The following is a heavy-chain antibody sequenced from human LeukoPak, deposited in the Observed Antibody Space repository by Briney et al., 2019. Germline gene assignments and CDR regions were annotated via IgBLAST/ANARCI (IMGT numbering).Heavy chain of an antibody. D-gene: IGHD1-26*01. CDR3: ARVLGIVGG. J-gene: IGHJ4*02. V-gene: IGHV3-48*03. CDR1: GFTFSSYE. Sequence: HPGGSLRLSCAASGFTFSSYEMNWVRQAPGKGLEWVSYISSSGTSMYYADSVKGRFTISRDNAKNSLCLQMNSLRADDTAVYYCARVLGIVGGWGQGTLVTVSS. CDR2: ISSSGTSM.